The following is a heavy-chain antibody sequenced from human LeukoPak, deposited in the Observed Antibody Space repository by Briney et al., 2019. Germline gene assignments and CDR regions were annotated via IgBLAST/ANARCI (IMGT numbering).Heavy chain of an antibody. V-gene: IGHV3-7*01. D-gene: IGHD5-12*01. Sequence: GGSLRPSCAASGFTFSSYWMSWVRQAPGKELEWVANIKQDGSEKYYVDSVKGRFTISRDNAKNSLYLQMNSLRAEDTAVYYCAREGTAHSGYESLDYWGQGTLVTVSS. CDR3: AREGTAHSGYESLDY. CDR1: GFTFSSYW. J-gene: IGHJ4*02. CDR2: IKQDGSEK.